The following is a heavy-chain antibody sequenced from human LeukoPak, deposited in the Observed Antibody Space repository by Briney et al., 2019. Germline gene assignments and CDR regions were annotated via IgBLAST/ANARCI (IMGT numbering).Heavy chain of an antibody. CDR2: FYYSGST. Sequence: PSVTLSLTCTVSGRPISSSRYFWGWVRQPPGRGLEWIWRFYYSGSTYYNPPLKSRVTISVDTSKNQFSLKLSSVTAADTAVYCCASSIAAAGTYQTLDYWGQGTLVTVSS. D-gene: IGHD6-13*01. CDR1: GRPISSSRYF. V-gene: IGHV4-39*01. CDR3: ASSIAAAGTYQTLDY. J-gene: IGHJ4*02.